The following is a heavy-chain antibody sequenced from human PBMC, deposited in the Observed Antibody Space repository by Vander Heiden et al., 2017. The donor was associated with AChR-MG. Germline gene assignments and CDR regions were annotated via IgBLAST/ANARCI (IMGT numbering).Heavy chain of an antibody. CDR1: GGTFSSYA. J-gene: IGHJ6*02. V-gene: IGHV1-69*01. D-gene: IGHD6-13*01. CDR2: IIPICGTA. Sequence: QVQLVQSGAEVKKPGSSVKVSCKASGGTFSSYAISWVRQAPGQGLEWMGGIIPICGTANYAQKFQGRVTITADESTSTAYMELSSLRSEDTAVYYCARGESSPAPLWYYYYGMDVWGQGTTVTVSS. CDR3: ARGESSPAPLWYYYYGMDV.